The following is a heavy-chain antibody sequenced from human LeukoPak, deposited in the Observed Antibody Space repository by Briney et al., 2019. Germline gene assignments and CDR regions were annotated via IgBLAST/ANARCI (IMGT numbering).Heavy chain of an antibody. J-gene: IGHJ3*02. CDR1: GFTFSSYA. D-gene: IGHD1-26*01. Sequence: GGSLRLSCAASGFTFSSYAMHWVRQAPGKGLEWVAVISYDGSNKYYADSVKGRFTISRDNSKNTLYLQMNSLRAEDTAVYYCARAERYLGGAFDIWGQGTMVTVSS. CDR2: ISYDGSNK. CDR3: ARAERYLGGAFDI. V-gene: IGHV3-30*04.